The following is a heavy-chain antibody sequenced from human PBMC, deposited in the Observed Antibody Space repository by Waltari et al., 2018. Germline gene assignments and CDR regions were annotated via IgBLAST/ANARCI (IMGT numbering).Heavy chain of an antibody. V-gene: IGHV4-39*01. CDR1: GDSISTSTFY. D-gene: IGHD2-2*01. Sequence: QAQLQELGPGQVKPSETLSFRCAVSGDSISTSTFYWGWVRQPPGKGLEWVGSVYYNGYKFYNPSLKSRLTLSMDTSNNHFSLSLTSVTAADTAVYYCARQGLYCSTSNCYGLDFAYWGQGTLVVVSS. CDR2: VYYNGYK. CDR3: ARQGLYCSTSNCYGLDFAY. J-gene: IGHJ4*02.